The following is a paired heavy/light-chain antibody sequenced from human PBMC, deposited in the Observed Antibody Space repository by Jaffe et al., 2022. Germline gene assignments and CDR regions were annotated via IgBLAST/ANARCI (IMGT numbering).Light chain of an antibody. V-gene: IGLV3-25*03. J-gene: IGLJ2*01. Sequence: SYELTQPPSVSVSPGQTARITCSGDALSKQSAYWYQQKPGQAPILVIYRDSDRPSGIPERFSGSSSGTTVTLTISGVQAEDEADYSCQSSDISGSYPIFGGGTRLTVL. CDR1: ALSKQS. CDR3: QSSDISGSYPI. CDR2: RDS.
Heavy chain of an antibody. CDR1: GFSLTTRGVG. CDR3: ARQREYFDSVPFDY. Sequence: QITLKESGPSLVKPTQTLTLTCTFSGFSLTTRGVGVGWIRQPPGKALEWLALIYWDDDKRHRPSLKSRLTITKDTSKNHVVLTMTNMDPVDTATYYCARQREYFDSVPFDYWGRGTLVTVSS. V-gene: IGHV2-5*02. D-gene: IGHD3-9*01. J-gene: IGHJ4*02. CDR2: IYWDDDK.